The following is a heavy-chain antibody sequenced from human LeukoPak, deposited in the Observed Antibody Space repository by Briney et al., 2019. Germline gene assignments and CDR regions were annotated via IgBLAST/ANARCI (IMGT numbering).Heavy chain of an antibody. J-gene: IGHJ4*02. Sequence: GGSLRLSCAASGFTFTSIAMTWVRQAPGKGLEWVSTIRGTGDSTHYADSVKGRFIISRDKSKNMLYLQMNGLRAEDTAIYYCAKGQELDDGVFDSWGQGTLVTDSS. D-gene: IGHD1-1*01. CDR3: AKGQELDDGVFDS. CDR2: IRGTGDST. V-gene: IGHV3-23*01. CDR1: GFTFTSIA.